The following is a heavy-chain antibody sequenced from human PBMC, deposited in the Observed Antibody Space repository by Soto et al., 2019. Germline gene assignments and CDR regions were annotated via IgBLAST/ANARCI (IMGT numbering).Heavy chain of an antibody. J-gene: IGHJ6*02. D-gene: IGHD6-13*01. CDR3: ANDKQQLVRGGYYYYGMDV. V-gene: IGHV3-23*01. CDR1: GFTFSSYA. CDR2: ISGSGGST. Sequence: GGSLRLSCAASGFTFSSYAMSWVRQAPGKGLEWVSAISGSGGSTYYADSVKGRFTISRDNSKNTLYLQMNSLRAEDTAVYYCANDKQQLVRGGYYYYGMDVWGQGTTVTAP.